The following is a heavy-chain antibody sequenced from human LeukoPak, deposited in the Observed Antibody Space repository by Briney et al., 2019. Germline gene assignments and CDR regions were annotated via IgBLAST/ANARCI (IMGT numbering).Heavy chain of an antibody. CDR1: GGTFSSYA. J-gene: IGHJ4*02. CDR2: IIPIFGTA. D-gene: IGHD3-3*01. CDR3: ARALTIFGVALDY. Sequence: SVKVSCKASGGTFSSYAISWVRQAPGQGLEWMGGIIPIFGTANYAQKFQGRVTITTDESTSTAYMELSSLRSEDTAVYYCARALTIFGVALDYWGQGTLVTVSP. V-gene: IGHV1-69*05.